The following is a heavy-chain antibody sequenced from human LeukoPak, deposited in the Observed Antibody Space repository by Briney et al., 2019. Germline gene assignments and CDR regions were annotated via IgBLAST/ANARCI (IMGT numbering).Heavy chain of an antibody. D-gene: IGHD1-26*01. J-gene: IGHJ6*02. CDR2: IYYRGST. Sequence: SETLSLTCTVSGGSISRYYWSWIRQPPGKGLEGIGYIYYRGSTYYNPSLKSRVTISVDTSKNQFSLNLSSVTAADTALYYCARGEVSGSSPDYYYYGMDVWAQGTTVTVSS. V-gene: IGHV4-59*01. CDR3: ARGEVSGSSPDYYYYGMDV. CDR1: GGSISRYY.